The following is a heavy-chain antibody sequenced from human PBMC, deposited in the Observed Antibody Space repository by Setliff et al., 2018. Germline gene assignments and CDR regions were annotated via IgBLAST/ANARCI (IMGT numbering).Heavy chain of an antibody. V-gene: IGHV3-66*01. CDR1: GFTVSSNS. Sequence: GESLTISCAASGFTVSSNSISWVRQAPGKGPEWVSVIHRGVSHYADSVTGRFTISRDNSKNTLYLQMSSLRAEDTAVYYCARGGVTNYYDSSGIPDAFDIWGRGTMVTVSS. J-gene: IGHJ3*02. D-gene: IGHD3-22*01. CDR2: IHRGVS. CDR3: ARGGVTNYYDSSGIPDAFDI.